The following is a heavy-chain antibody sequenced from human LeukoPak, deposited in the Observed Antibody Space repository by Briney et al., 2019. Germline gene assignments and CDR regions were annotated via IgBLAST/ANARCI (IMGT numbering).Heavy chain of an antibody. CDR3: AKSHQPYDYYGMDV. CDR1: GFTFSSYA. CDR2: IRISGDST. Sequence: GGSLRLSCAASGFTFSSYAMSWVRQAPGKGLEWVSTIRISGDSTYYADSVKGRFTISRDNSKNTLSLQMNSLRADDTALYYCAKSHQPYDYYGMDVWGQGTTVTVSS. D-gene: IGHD2-2*01. V-gene: IGHV3-23*01. J-gene: IGHJ6*02.